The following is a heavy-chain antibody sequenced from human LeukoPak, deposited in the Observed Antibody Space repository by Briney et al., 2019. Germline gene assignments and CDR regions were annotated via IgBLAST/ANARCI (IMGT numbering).Heavy chain of an antibody. J-gene: IGHJ5*02. V-gene: IGHV4-59*12. CDR1: GFTFSSYS. D-gene: IGHD2-2*01. CDR2: IYYSGST. Sequence: GSLRLSCAASGFTFSSYSMNWVRQPPGKGLEWIGYIYYSGSTYYNPSLKSRVTISVDTSKNQFSLKLSSVTAADTAVYYCARRACSSTSCLFGDWFDPWGQGTLVTVSS. CDR3: ARRACSSTSCLFGDWFDP.